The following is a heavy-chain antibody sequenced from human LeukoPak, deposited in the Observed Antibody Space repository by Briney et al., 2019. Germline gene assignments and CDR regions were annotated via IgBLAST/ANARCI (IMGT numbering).Heavy chain of an antibody. D-gene: IGHD3-22*01. J-gene: IGHJ4*02. CDR1: GGSISSRSYY. CDR3: ARHASNYYDSSGYDY. Sequence: SETLSLTCTVSGGSISSRSYYWGWIRQPPGKGLEWIGSIYYSGSTYYNPSLKSRVTISVDTSKNQFSLKLSSVTAADTAVYYCARHASNYYDSSGYDYWGQGTLVTVSS. CDR2: IYYSGST. V-gene: IGHV4-39*01.